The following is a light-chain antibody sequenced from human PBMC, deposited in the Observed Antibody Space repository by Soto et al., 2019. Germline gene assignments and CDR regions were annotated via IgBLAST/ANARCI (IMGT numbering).Light chain of an antibody. J-gene: IGKJ4*01. CDR3: QQYNSYPSLT. Sequence: DIQMTQSPSTLSASVGDRVTITCRASQSISSWLDWYQQKPGKAPKLLIYKASSLESGVPSRFSGSGSGTEFTLTISSLQPDHFANYYCQQYNSYPSLTFGGGTKVQIK. CDR2: KAS. V-gene: IGKV1-5*03. CDR1: QSISSW.